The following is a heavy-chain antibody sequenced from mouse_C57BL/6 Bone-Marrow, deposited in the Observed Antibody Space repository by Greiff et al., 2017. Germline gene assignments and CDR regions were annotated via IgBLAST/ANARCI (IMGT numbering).Heavy chain of an antibody. D-gene: IGHD2-4*01. CDR1: GYSITSGYY. CDR3: ARRSYDYDLGAMDY. V-gene: IGHV3-6*01. J-gene: IGHJ4*01. CDR2: ISYDGSN. Sequence: EVQRVESGPGLVKPSQSLSLTCSVTGYSITSGYYWNWIQQFPGNKLEWMGYISYDGSNNYNPSLTNRISITLETSKNHFFRKLNYVTTEDTATYYCARRSYDYDLGAMDYWGQGTSVTVSS.